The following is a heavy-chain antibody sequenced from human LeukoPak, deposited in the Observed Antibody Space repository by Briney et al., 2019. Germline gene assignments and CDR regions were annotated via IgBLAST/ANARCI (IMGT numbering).Heavy chain of an antibody. CDR2: INPNSGGT. D-gene: IGHD3-22*01. J-gene: IGHJ4*02. CDR3: ARGDYYDSSGTWDY. V-gene: IGHV1-2*04. Sequence: ASVKVSCKASGYTFTGYYMHWVRQAPGQGLEWMGWINPNSGGTNYAQKFQGWVTMTRDTSISTAYMELSRLRSDDTAVYYCARGDYYDSSGTWDYWGQGTLVTVSS. CDR1: GYTFTGYY.